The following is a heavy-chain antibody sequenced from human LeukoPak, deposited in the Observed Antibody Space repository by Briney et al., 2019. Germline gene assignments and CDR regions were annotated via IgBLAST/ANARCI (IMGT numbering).Heavy chain of an antibody. D-gene: IGHD3-22*01. CDR2: VYSGGGT. CDR3: ARDLGDTSDRKRTFYSYGMDV. J-gene: IGHJ6*02. V-gene: IGHV3-53*01. Sequence: GGSLRLSCAASGFSVSTNYMSWVRQAPGKGLEWVSVVYSGGGTYYADSVKGRFSISRDNSKNTLYLQMNSLRAEDTAVYYCARDLGDTSDRKRTFYSYGMDVWGQGTTVTVS. CDR1: GFSVSTNY.